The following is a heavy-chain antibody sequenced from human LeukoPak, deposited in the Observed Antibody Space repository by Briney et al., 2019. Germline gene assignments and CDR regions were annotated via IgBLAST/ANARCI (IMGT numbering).Heavy chain of an antibody. V-gene: IGHV4-30-4*01. CDR1: GGSISSGDYY. J-gene: IGHJ4*02. Sequence: SQTLPLTCTVSGGSISSGDYYWSWIRQPPGTGLEWIGYIYYSGSTYYNPSLKSRVTISVDTSKNQFSLKLSPVTAADTAVYYCARVNSSRGFSNFDYWGQGTLVTVSS. D-gene: IGHD1/OR15-1a*01. CDR2: IYYSGST. CDR3: ARVNSSRGFSNFDY.